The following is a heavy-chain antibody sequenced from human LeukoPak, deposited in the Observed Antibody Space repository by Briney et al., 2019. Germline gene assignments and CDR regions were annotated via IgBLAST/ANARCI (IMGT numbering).Heavy chain of an antibody. CDR2: IWYDASNK. J-gene: IGHJ4*02. CDR1: GISFRSYG. D-gene: IGHD3-22*01. V-gene: IGHV3-33*01. Sequence: GGSLRLSCAASGISFRSYGMHWVRQAPGKGLEWVTFIWYDASNKYYADSVKGRFTISRDNSKNTLFLQMNSLRAEDTAVYYCARAAYDSSGYLTLWGQGTLVTVSS. CDR3: ARAAYDSSGYLTL.